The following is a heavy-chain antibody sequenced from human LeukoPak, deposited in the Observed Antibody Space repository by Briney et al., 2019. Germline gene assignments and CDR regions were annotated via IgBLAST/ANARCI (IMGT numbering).Heavy chain of an antibody. J-gene: IGHJ4*02. Sequence: GGSLRLSCAASGFTFSSYSLKWVRQAPGKGLGWVSYISSCSSTIYYADSVKGRFTISRDNAKNSLYLQVNSLRDEDTAVYYCARGRAGYYYDYWGQGTLVTVSS. D-gene: IGHD6-13*01. V-gene: IGHV3-48*02. CDR2: ISSCSSTI. CDR3: ARGRAGYYYDY. CDR1: GFTFSSYS.